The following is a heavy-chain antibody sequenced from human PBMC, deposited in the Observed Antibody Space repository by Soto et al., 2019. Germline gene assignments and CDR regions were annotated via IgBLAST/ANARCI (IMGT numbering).Heavy chain of an antibody. J-gene: IGHJ3*02. CDR2: IYYSGST. CDR3: ARVGDGYCSSTSCHDAFDI. V-gene: IGHV4-31*11. CDR1: GGSISSGGYY. Sequence: SETLSLTCAVSGGSISSGGYYWSWIRQHPGKGLEWIGYIYYSGSTYYNPSLKSRVTISVDTSKNQFSLKLSSVTAADTAVYYCARVGDGYCSSTSCHDAFDIWGQGTMVTVSS. D-gene: IGHD2-2*01.